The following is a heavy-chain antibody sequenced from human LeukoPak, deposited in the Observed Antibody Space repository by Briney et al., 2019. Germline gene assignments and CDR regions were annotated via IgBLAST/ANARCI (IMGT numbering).Heavy chain of an antibody. V-gene: IGHV3-30*02. Sequence: GGSLRLSCAASGFTFSSYGMHWVRQAPGKGLEWVAVIWYDGSNKYYADSVKGRFTISRDNSKNTLYLQMNSLRAEDTAVYYCAKDLEVGSGPEDYYYGMDVWGQGTTVTVSS. CDR2: IWYDGSNK. CDR1: GFTFSSYG. J-gene: IGHJ6*02. D-gene: IGHD6-19*01. CDR3: AKDLEVGSGPEDYYYGMDV.